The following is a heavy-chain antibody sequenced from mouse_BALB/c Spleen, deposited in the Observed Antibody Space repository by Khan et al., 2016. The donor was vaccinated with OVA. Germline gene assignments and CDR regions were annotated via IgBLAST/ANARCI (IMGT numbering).Heavy chain of an antibody. CDR3: ARGYDFFAY. CDR2: VNPNTGNT. Sequence: IQLVQSGPDLVKPGASVKMSCKASGYSFTGYYMNWVKQSPGKSLECIGRVNPNTGNTNYNQKFKGKAILIVDTSSSTAYMELRNLTSEDSAVYYCARGYDFFAYWGQGTLVTVSA. J-gene: IGHJ3*01. CDR1: GYSFTGYY. V-gene: IGHV1-26*01. D-gene: IGHD2-12*01.